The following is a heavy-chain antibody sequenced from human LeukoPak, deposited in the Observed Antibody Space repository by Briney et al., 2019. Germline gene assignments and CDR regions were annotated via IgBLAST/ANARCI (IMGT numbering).Heavy chain of an antibody. CDR2: ISWNSGSI. CDR1: GFTFDDYA. D-gene: IGHD3-10*01. CDR3: AKDGSDYYGSGSYYDY. J-gene: IGHJ4*02. Sequence: GGSLRLSCAASGFTFDDYAMHWVRQAPGKGLEWVSGISWNSGSIGYADSVKGRFTISRDNAKNSLYLQMNSLRAEDTALYYCAKDGSDYYGSGSYYDYWGQGTLVTVSS. V-gene: IGHV3-9*01.